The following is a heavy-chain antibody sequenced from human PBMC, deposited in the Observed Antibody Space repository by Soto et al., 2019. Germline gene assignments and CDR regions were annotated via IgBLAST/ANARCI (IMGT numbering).Heavy chain of an antibody. V-gene: IGHV1-69*01. J-gene: IGHJ4*02. Sequence: QVQLVQSGAEVKKPGSSVKVSCKASGGTFSTYAITWVRQAPGQGLEWLGGIIPIFGTTDYARKFQGRVTITAAESTSTVFIELNSLTSEDSDVYYCARGVGAYYFDYWGQGTLVTVST. CDR3: ARGVGAYYFDY. CDR1: GGTFSTYA. CDR2: IIPIFGTT. D-gene: IGHD1-26*01.